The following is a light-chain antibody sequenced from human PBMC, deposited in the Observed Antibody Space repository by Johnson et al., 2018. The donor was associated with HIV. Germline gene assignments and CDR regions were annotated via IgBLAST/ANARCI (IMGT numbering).Light chain of an antibody. CDR2: DNN. V-gene: IGLV1-51*01. CDR3: GAWDSSLSAYV. J-gene: IGLJ1*01. CDR1: SSNIGNNY. Sequence: QPVLTQPPSVSAAPGQKVTSSCSGSSSNIGNNYVSWYQQLPGTAPKLLIYDNNKRPSGIPDRFYGSKSGTSATLGITGLQTGDEADYYCGAWDSSLSAYVFGTGTQVTV.